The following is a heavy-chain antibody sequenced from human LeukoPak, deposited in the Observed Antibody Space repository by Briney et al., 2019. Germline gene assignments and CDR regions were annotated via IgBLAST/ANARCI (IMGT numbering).Heavy chain of an antibody. J-gene: IGHJ3*02. CDR2: IIPIFGTA. V-gene: IGHV1-69*01. CDR1: GGTFSSYG. Sequence: GASVKVSCKASGGTFSSYGISWVRQAPGQGLEWMGGIIPIFGTANYAQKFQGRVTITADESTSTAYMELSSLRSEDTAVYYCARDLGSLRPPTDAFHIWGQGTMVTVSS. D-gene: IGHD4-17*01. CDR3: ARDLGSLRPPTDAFHI.